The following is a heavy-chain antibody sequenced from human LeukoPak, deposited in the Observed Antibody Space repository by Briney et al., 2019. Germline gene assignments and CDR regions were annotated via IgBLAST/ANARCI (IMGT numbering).Heavy chain of an antibody. J-gene: IGHJ3*02. V-gene: IGHV3-23*01. CDR3: AKDSGYCSSTSCYISLDAFDI. CDR2: ISGSGGST. CDR1: GFTFSSYA. D-gene: IGHD2-2*02. Sequence: RGSLRLSCAASGFTFSSYAMSWVRQAPGKGLEWVSAISGSGGSTYYADSVKGRFTISRDNSKNTLYLQMYSLRAEDTAVYYCAKDSGYCSSTSCYISLDAFDIWGQGTMVTVSS.